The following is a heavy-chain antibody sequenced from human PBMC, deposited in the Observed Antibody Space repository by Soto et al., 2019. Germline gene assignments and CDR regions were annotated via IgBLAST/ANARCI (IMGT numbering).Heavy chain of an antibody. D-gene: IGHD6-13*01. CDR1: GFTFSDYY. CDR3: AKSPPPSSSWYLYYFDY. V-gene: IGHV3-11*01. CDR2: ISSSGITT. Sequence: GGSLRLSCAASGFTFSDYYMSWIRQAPGKGLEWVSYISSSGITTYYADSVKGRFTISRDNPKNTLYLQMNSLRAEDTAVYYCAKSPPPSSSWYLYYFDYWGQGTLVSVSS. J-gene: IGHJ4*02.